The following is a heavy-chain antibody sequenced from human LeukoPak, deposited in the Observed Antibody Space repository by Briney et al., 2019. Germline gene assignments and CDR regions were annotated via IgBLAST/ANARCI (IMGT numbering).Heavy chain of an antibody. Sequence: SETLSLTCAVYGGSFSGYYWSWIRQPPGKGLEWIGEINHSGSTNYNPSLKSRVTISVDTSKSQFSLKLSSVTAADTAMYYCARGQDIVVVVAATGAFDIWGQGTMVTVSS. CDR1: GGSFSGYY. CDR2: INHSGST. D-gene: IGHD2-15*01. CDR3: ARGQDIVVVVAATGAFDI. J-gene: IGHJ3*02. V-gene: IGHV4-34*01.